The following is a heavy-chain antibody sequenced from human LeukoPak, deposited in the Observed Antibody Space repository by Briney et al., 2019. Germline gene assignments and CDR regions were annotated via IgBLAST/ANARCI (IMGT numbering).Heavy chain of an antibody. CDR3: AGVSRFLEWPDY. D-gene: IGHD3-3*01. V-gene: IGHV4-4*07. CDR1: GGPIISYY. Sequence: SETLSLTCTVSGGPIISYYWSWIRQPAGKGLEWIGRIYTSGSTNYHPSLKNRVTMSIDTSKNQFSQKLTSVPAADTAVYYCAGVSRFLEWPDYWGQGTLVTVSS. CDR2: IYTSGST. J-gene: IGHJ4*02.